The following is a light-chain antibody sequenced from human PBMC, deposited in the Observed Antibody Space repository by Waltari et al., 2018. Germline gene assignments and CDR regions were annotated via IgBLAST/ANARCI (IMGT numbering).Light chain of an antibody. V-gene: IGLV1-47*01. CDR1: DSNLGTNY. Sequence: QSVLTQPPSASGTPGPKITISCSGRDSNLGTNYVYWYQHLPGMAPKLLIYRNSQRPSGVPDRFSGSKSGKSASLAINGLRSEDEANYYCAAWDDTLRMVFGGGTKLTVL. CDR3: AAWDDTLRMV. J-gene: IGLJ2*01. CDR2: RNS.